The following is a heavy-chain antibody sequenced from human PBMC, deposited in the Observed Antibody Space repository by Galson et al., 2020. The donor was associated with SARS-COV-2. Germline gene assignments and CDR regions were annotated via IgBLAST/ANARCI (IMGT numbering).Heavy chain of an antibody. CDR2: IYFTGSA. V-gene: IGHV4-31*03. Sequence: SQTLSLTCNVPGGSISNEGYYWGWIRQHPGKGLEWIAYIYFTGSAYYNPSLKSRVTIAVDTSENQFSLRLNSVTAADTAVYYCARYNRVADGKRGAFDIWGQGAMVTVSS. J-gene: IGHJ3*02. CDR1: GGSISNEGYY. CDR3: ARYNRVADGKRGAFDI. D-gene: IGHD6-13*01.